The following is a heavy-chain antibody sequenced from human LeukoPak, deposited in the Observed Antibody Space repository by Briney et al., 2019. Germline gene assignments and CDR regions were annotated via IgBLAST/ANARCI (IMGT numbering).Heavy chain of an antibody. Sequence: SETLSLACTVSGGSISSSSYYWGWIRQPPGKGLEWIGSIYYSGSTYYNPSLKSRVTISVDTSKNQFSLKLSSVTAADTAVYYCARGDGYPRGRDYWGQGTLVTVSS. CDR3: ARGDGYPRGRDY. D-gene: IGHD5-24*01. V-gene: IGHV4-39*01. J-gene: IGHJ4*02. CDR1: GGSISSSSYY. CDR2: IYYSGST.